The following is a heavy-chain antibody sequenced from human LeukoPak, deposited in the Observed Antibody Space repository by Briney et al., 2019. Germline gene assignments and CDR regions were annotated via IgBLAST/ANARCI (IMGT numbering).Heavy chain of an antibody. V-gene: IGHV3-30*18. CDR3: AKGFLEWLWDSMDV. Sequence: GGSLRLSCAASGFTFSSYGMHWVRQAPGKGLEWVAVTSYDGSNKYYADSVKGRFTISRDNSKNTLYLQMNSLRAEDTAVYYCAKGFLEWLWDSMDVWGQGTTVTVSS. CDR1: GFTFSSYG. CDR2: TSYDGSNK. D-gene: IGHD3-3*01. J-gene: IGHJ6*02.